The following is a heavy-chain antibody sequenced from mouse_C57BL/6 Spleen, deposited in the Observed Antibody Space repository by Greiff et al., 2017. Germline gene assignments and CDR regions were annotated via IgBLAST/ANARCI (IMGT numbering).Heavy chain of an antibody. CDR1: GFTFTDYY. Sequence: EVMLVESGGGLVQPGGSLSLSCAASGFTFTDYYMSWVRQPPGKALEWLGFIRNKANGYTTEYSASVKGRFTISRDNSQSILYLQMNALRAEDSATYHCARSYYGYDNAMDYWGQGTSVTVSS. CDR2: IRNKANGYTT. CDR3: ARSYYGYDNAMDY. J-gene: IGHJ4*01. V-gene: IGHV7-3*01. D-gene: IGHD2-9*01.